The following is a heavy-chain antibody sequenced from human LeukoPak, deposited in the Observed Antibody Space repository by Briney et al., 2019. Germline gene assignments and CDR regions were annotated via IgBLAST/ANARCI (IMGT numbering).Heavy chain of an antibody. CDR1: GGSISSGGYS. D-gene: IGHD6-13*01. CDR3: ARGIAAAGIDY. V-gene: IGHV4-30-2*01. Sequence: PSETLSLTCTVSGGSISSGGYSWSWIRQPPGKGLEWIGYIYHSGSTYYNPSLKSRVTISVDRSKNQFSLKLSSVTAADTAVYYCARGIAAAGIDYWGQGTLVTVSS. CDR2: IYHSGST. J-gene: IGHJ4*02.